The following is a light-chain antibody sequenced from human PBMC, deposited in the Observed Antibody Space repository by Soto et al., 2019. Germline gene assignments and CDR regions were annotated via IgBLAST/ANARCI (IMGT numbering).Light chain of an antibody. J-gene: IGKJ1*01. V-gene: IGKV3-20*01. CDR2: VAY. Sequence: EIVLTQSPGTLSLSPGERPTLSGRPSQIVSSSYLAWYQQKPGQAPRLLIYVAYSRATGITDRFSGSGSGTDFTLTISRLEPEDFAVYYCHQYGSSPRTVGQGTQVEIK. CDR3: HQYGSSPRT. CDR1: QIVSSSY.